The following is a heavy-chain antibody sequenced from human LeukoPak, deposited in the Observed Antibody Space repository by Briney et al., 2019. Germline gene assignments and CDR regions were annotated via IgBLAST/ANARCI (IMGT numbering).Heavy chain of an antibody. J-gene: IGHJ5*02. CDR2: MNPNSGKT. D-gene: IGHD5-12*01. CDR3: ARTATKWLRLGWFDP. Sequence: HGASVKVSCKASGYTFTSYGINWVRQATGQGLAWMGWMNPNSGKTGYAQKFQGRVTMTRNTSISTAYMEVSSLKSEDTAVYYCARTATKWLRLGWFDPWGQGTLVTVSS. V-gene: IGHV1-8*02. CDR1: GYTFTSYG.